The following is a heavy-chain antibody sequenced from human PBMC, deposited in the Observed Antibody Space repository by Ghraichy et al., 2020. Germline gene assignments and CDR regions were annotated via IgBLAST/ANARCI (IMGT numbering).Heavy chain of an antibody. CDR1: GFTFSSYW. CDR2: INSDGSST. D-gene: IGHD2-8*01. V-gene: IGHV3-74*01. J-gene: IGHJ5*02. CDR3: ARFTGKYCTNGVCYGFDP. Sequence: GGSLRLSCAASGFTFSSYWMHWVRQAPGKGLVWVSRINSDGSSTSYADSVKGRFTISRDNAKNTLYLQMNSLRAEDTAVYYCARFTGKYCTNGVCYGFDPWGQGTLVTVSS.